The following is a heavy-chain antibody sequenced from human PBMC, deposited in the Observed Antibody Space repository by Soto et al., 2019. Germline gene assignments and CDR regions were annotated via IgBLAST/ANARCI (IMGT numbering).Heavy chain of an antibody. CDR1: GYTFTSYY. CDR3: ARASAPDRPYEAFDI. J-gene: IGHJ3*02. CDR2: INPSGGST. D-gene: IGHD3-22*01. V-gene: IGHV1-46*01. Sequence: ASVKVSCKASGYTFTSYYMHWVRQAPGQGLEWMGIINPSGGSTSYAQKFQGRVTMTRDTSTSTVYMELSSLRSEDTAVYYCARASAPDRPYEAFDIWGQGTMVT.